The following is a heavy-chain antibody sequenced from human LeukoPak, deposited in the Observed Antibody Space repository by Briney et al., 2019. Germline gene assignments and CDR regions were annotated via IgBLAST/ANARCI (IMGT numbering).Heavy chain of an antibody. CDR2: IYWDDDK. CDR1: GSSLSTSGVG. V-gene: IGHV2-5*02. J-gene: IGHJ4*02. Sequence: ESGPTLVKPTQTLTLTCTFSGSSLSTSGVGVGWIRQPPGKALGWLTLIYWDDDKRYNPFLRNRLTITKDTSKNQVVLTMTSMDPVDTATYYCAHSIAESDPFDYWGQGTLVTVSS. CDR3: AHSIAESDPFDY. D-gene: IGHD6-13*01.